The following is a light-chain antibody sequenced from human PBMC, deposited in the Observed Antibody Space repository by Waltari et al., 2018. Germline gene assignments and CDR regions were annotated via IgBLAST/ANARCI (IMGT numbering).Light chain of an antibody. Sequence: DIQVTQSPSSLSASVGDRVTLTCRASQVIINYLAWFQQKPGKPPKSLIYSASSMHRGVSDRFSGSGSGTEFTLTITSLQPEDVATYYCQQYSSFPLTFGPGTKVGIK. CDR3: QQYSSFPLT. V-gene: IGKV1-16*01. CDR1: QVIINY. J-gene: IGKJ3*01. CDR2: SAS.